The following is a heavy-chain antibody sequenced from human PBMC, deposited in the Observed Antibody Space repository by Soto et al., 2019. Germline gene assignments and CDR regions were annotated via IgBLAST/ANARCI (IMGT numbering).Heavy chain of an antibody. V-gene: IGHV3-64D*06. CDR1: GFTFSSYV. Sequence: GGSRRLSCSASGFTFSSYVMNWVRQAPGKGLEYVSGITSNGGSTFYADSVKGRFIISRDNSQNTVYLQMSSLTTADTAVYYCLVASAAYWGQGT. CDR2: ITSNGGST. J-gene: IGHJ4*02. CDR3: LVASAAY. D-gene: IGHD6-13*01.